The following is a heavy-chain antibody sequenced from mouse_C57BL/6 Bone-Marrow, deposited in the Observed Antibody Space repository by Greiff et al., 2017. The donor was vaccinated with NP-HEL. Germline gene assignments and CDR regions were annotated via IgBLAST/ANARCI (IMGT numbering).Heavy chain of an antibody. CDR2: IDPSDSYT. CDR1: GYTFTSYW. Sequence: VQLQHPGAELVKPGASVKLSCKASGYTFTSYWMQWVKQRPGQGLEWIGEIDPSDSYTNYNQKFKGKATLTVDTSSSTAYMQLSSLTSEDSAVYYCAREDYYGSSSDYFDYWGQGTTLTVSS. V-gene: IGHV1-50*01. D-gene: IGHD1-1*01. CDR3: AREDYYGSSSDYFDY. J-gene: IGHJ2*01.